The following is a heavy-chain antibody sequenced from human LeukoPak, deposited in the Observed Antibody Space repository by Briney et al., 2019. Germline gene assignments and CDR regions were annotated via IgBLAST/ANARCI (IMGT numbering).Heavy chain of an antibody. CDR2: IYHSGST. CDR1: GYSISSGYY. V-gene: IGHV4-38-2*02. J-gene: IGHJ4*02. D-gene: IGHD5-12*01. Sequence: SETLSLTCAVSGYSISSGYYWGWIRQPPGKGLEWIGSIYHSGSTYYNPSLKSRVTISVDTSKNQFSLKLSSVTAADTAVYYCARDGDSGYERWGQGTLVTVSS. CDR3: ARDGDSGYER.